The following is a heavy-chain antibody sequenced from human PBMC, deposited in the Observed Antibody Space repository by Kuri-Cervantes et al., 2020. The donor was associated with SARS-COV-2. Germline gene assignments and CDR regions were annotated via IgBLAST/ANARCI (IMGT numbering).Heavy chain of an antibody. D-gene: IGHD3-3*01. V-gene: IGHV1-69*13. CDR2: IIPIFGTA. CDR3: ARGGWSGPTYNWFDP. Sequence: SVKVSCKASGGTFSSYAISWVRQAPGQGLEWMGGIIPIFGTANYAQKFQGGVTITADESTSTAYMELSSLRSEDTAVYYCARGGWSGPTYNWFDPWGQGTLVTVSS. J-gene: IGHJ5*02. CDR1: GGTFSSYA.